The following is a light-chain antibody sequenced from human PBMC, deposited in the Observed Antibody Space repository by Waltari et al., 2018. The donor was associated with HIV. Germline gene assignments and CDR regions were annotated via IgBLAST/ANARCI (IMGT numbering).Light chain of an antibody. Sequence: QSALAQPASVSGSPGQSVTVSCTATSSDFGSYNLVSCYQQYPGKAPKLMIYEDNKRPSGISSRFSASKSGNTASLTISGLQDEDEADYFCCSYVGSSRYVFGSGTKVTVL. V-gene: IGLV2-23*01. CDR1: SSDFGSYNL. CDR2: EDN. CDR3: CSYVGSSRYV. J-gene: IGLJ1*01.